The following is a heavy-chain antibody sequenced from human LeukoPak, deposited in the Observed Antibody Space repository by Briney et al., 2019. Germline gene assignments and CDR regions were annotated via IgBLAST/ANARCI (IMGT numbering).Heavy chain of an antibody. V-gene: IGHV4-39*07. CDR2: IYYSGSA. CDR1: GGSISSSSYY. Sequence: PSETLSLTCTVSGGSISSSSYYWGWIRQPPGKGLEWIGSIYYSGSAYYNPSLKSRVTLSLDTSKNQFSLKLSSVTAADTAVYYCARDTHDFWSGYYYYYMDVWGKGTTVTVSS. CDR3: ARDTHDFWSGYYYYYMDV. J-gene: IGHJ6*03. D-gene: IGHD3-3*01.